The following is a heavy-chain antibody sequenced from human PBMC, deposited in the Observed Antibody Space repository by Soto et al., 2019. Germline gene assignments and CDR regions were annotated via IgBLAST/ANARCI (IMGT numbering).Heavy chain of an antibody. D-gene: IGHD5-18*01. CDR2: INAGSADI. J-gene: IGHJ4*02. V-gene: IGHV1-3*01. CDR3: ARVSRRGYSYGHFDY. Sequence: ASVKVSCKASGHTFTTYALHWVRQAPGQRLEWMGWINAGSADIKYSQKFQGRVTITRDTSASTVYMELSSLRSEDTAVYYCARVSRRGYSYGHFDYWGQGTLVTVSS. CDR1: GHTFTTYA.